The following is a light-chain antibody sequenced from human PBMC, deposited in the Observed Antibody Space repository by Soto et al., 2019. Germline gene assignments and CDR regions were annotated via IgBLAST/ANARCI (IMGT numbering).Light chain of an antibody. V-gene: IGKV3D-20*02. J-gene: IGKJ2*01. Sequence: EIVLTQSPATLSLSPGERATLSCGASQSVSSSYLAWYQQRPGLAPRLLIYGASSRAAGTPDRFSGSGSGTDFTLPINRLEHEDFAVYYCQQRISWPPYTFGQGTKVDIK. CDR2: GAS. CDR1: QSVSSSY. CDR3: QQRISWPPYT.